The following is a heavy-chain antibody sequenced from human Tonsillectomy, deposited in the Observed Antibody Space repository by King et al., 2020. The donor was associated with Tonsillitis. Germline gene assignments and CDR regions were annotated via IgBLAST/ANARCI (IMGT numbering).Heavy chain of an antibody. CDR3: TRLLEAATVTTSFDY. CDR1: GFTFSDSA. CDR2: IRSKAKTYAT. J-gene: IGHJ4*02. V-gene: IGHV3-73*01. D-gene: IGHD4-17*01. Sequence: VQLVESGGGLVQPGGSLKLSCAASGFTFSDSAMHWVRQASGKGLEWVGRIRSKAKTYATAYAASVKGRFTISRDDSKNTAYLQMDSLKPEDTAVYYCTRLLEAATVTTSFDYWGQGTLVTVSS.